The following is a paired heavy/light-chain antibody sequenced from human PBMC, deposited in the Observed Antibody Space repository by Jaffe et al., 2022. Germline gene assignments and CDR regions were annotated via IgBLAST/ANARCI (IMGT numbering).Light chain of an antibody. Sequence: EVVMTQSPLSLPVTVGQPASISCRSGQTLVHHSGNTYLNWFQQRPGQSPRRLIYKISNRDSGVPDRFSGSGSVTDFTLKISRVEADDVGVYYCMQATHWPYTFGQGTNLEIK. CDR3: MQATHWPYT. J-gene: IGKJ2*01. CDR1: QTLVHHSGNTY. V-gene: IGKV2-30*02. CDR2: KIS.
Heavy chain of an antibody. V-gene: IGHV3-21*04. CDR1: GFSVTGSP. CDR2: ITGGGQTG. CDR3: ARDFPEWGDVSDL. D-gene: IGHD1-26*01. Sequence: EVQLVASGGGLVKPGGSLRLSCVGSGFSVTGSPMTWVRQAPGKGLEWVSCITGGGQTGMYADAVKGRFTISRDDAKNSLYLEMNSLGVEDTATYYCARDFPEWGDVSDLSGQGTMVTVSS. J-gene: IGHJ3*01.